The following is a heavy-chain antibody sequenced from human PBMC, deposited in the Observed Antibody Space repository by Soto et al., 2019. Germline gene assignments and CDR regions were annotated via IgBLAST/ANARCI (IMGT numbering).Heavy chain of an antibody. J-gene: IGHJ4*02. D-gene: IGHD6-13*01. Sequence: GGSLRLSCAASGFTFTYYALSWVRQSPGKGLEWVATISGIGGSTYLADSVKGRLSISRDNSKNTVSLLMNSLRAEDTAVYFCARGSSGYISSWYYFDYWGRGTLVTV. CDR3: ARGSSGYISSWYYFDY. CDR2: ISGIGGST. V-gene: IGHV3-23*01. CDR1: GFTFTYYA.